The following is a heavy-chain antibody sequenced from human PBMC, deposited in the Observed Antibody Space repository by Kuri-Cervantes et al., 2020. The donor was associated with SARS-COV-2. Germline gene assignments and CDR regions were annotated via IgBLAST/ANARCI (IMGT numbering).Heavy chain of an antibody. D-gene: IGHD2-21*02. CDR2: IKQDGSEK. CDR3: AKGDCGGDCYEYYYYDMDV. J-gene: IGHJ6*01. Sequence: GESLKISCAASGFTFSSYWMSWVRQAPGKGLEWVANIKQDGSEKYYVDSVKGRFTISRDNAKNSLYLQMNSLRAEDTALYYCAKGDCGGDCYEYYYYDMDVWGQGTTVTGSS. V-gene: IGHV3-7*03. CDR1: GFTFSSYW.